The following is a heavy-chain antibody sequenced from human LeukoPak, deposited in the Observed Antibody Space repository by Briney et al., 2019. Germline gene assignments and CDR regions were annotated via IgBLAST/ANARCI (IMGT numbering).Heavy chain of an antibody. CDR3: ARVPDDYALFDP. D-gene: IGHD4-17*01. CDR2: IIPIFGTA. Sequence: ASVKVSCKASGGTFSSYAISWVRQAPGQGLEWMGGIIPIFGTANYAQKFQGRVTITADESTSTAYMELSSLRSEDTAVYYCARVPDDYALFDPWGQGTLVTVSS. V-gene: IGHV1-69*13. J-gene: IGHJ5*02. CDR1: GGTFSSYA.